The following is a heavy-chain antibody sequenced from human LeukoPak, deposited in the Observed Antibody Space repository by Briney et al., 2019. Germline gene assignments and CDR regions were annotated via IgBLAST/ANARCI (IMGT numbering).Heavy chain of an antibody. CDR2: IIPIFGTA. J-gene: IGHJ5*02. V-gene: IGHV1-69*01. Sequence: PVKVSCKASGGTFSSYAISWVRQAPGQGLEWMGGIIPIFGTANYAQKFQGRVTTTADESTSTAYMELSSLRSEDTAVYYCAREYSSGWYGDWFDPWGQGTLVTVSS. CDR3: AREYSSGWYGDWFDP. D-gene: IGHD6-19*01. CDR1: GGTFSSYA.